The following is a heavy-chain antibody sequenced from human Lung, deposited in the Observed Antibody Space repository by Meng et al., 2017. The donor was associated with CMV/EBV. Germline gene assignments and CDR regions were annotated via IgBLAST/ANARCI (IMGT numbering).Heavy chain of an antibody. CDR1: GGSIGSGGYY. CDR3: AREAGRDGYATPKFDY. Sequence: HDSVPVWATPSQTLSLTCPFSGGSIGSGGYYWSWIRQHPGKGLEWIGYIYYTGSTFYNPSLKSRVTISVDTSKNQFSLKLIPATAADTAVYYCAREAGRDGYATPKFDYWGQGTLVTVSS. CDR2: IYYTGST. V-gene: IGHV4-31*03. D-gene: IGHD5-24*01. J-gene: IGHJ4*02.